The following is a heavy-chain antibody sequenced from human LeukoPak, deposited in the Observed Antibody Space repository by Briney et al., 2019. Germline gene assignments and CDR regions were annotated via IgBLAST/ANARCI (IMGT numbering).Heavy chain of an antibody. V-gene: IGHV3-23*01. J-gene: IGHJ4*02. CDR1: GFTLSSSA. D-gene: IGHD6-13*01. CDR2: IGSDDTP. CDR3: ARLGIITAAGSNDY. Sequence: GESLRLSCAASGFTLSSSAISWVRQAPGKGLKWVSAIGSDDTPYYADSVKGRFTISRDNSKNTAYLQMNSLRAEDTAVYYCARLGIITAAGSNDYWGQGTLVTVSS.